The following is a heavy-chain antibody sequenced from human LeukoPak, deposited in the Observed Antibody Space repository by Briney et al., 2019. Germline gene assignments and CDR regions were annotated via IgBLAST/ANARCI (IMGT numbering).Heavy chain of an antibody. D-gene: IGHD6-19*01. CDR2: ISSSSSYI. CDR1: GFTFSSYS. V-gene: IGHV3-21*04. J-gene: IGHJ6*02. CDR3: ARAGTSIAVAKVSYYYYGMDV. Sequence: PGGSLRLSCAASGFTFSSYSMNWVRQAPGKGLEWVSSISSSSSYIYYADSVKGRFTISRDNAKNSLYLQMNSLRAEDTAVYYCARAGTSIAVAKVSYYYYGMDVWGQGTTVTVSS.